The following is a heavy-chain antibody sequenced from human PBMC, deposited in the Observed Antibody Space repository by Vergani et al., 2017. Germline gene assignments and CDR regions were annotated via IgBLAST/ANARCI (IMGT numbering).Heavy chain of an antibody. CDR3: ARGPAVAGTYYSLVSRGDAFDI. CDR2: IYYSGST. D-gene: IGHD6-19*01. J-gene: IGHJ3*02. V-gene: IGHV4-39*01. Sequence: QLQLQESGPGLVKPSETLSLTCTVSGGSISSSSYYWGWIRQPPGKGLEWIGSIYYSGSTYYNPSLKSRVTISVDTSKNQFSLKLSSVTAADTAVDYCARGPAVAGTYYSLVSRGDAFDIWGQGTMVTVSS. CDR1: GGSISSSSYY.